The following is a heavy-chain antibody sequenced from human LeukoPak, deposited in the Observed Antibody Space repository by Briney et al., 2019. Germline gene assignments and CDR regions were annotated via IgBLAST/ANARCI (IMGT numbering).Heavy chain of an antibody. CDR3: ARGLYLTTRGGAAAGFLDY. Sequence: SETLPLTCTVSGGSISRYYGSWIRQPPGKGLEWIGYFYYSGSTNYNPSLKSRVTISVDTSKNQFSLKLSSVTAADTAVYYCARGLYLTTRGGAAAGFLDYWGQGNLVTVSS. J-gene: IGHJ4*02. CDR1: GGSISRYY. V-gene: IGHV4-59*12. CDR2: FYYSGST. D-gene: IGHD6-13*01.